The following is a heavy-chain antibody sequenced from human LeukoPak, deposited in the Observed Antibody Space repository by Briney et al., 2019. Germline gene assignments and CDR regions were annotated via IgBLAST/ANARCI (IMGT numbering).Heavy chain of an antibody. J-gene: IGHJ4*02. Sequence: SETLSLTCAVYGGSFSGYYWSWIRQPPGKGLEWIGEINHSGSTNYNPSLKSRVTISVDTSKNQFSLKLSSVTAADTAVYYCARGRGYDFRSGYSGHYFDYWGQRTLVTVSS. V-gene: IGHV4-34*01. CDR1: GGSFSGYY. CDR3: ARGRGYDFRSGYSGHYFDY. D-gene: IGHD3-3*01. CDR2: INHSGST.